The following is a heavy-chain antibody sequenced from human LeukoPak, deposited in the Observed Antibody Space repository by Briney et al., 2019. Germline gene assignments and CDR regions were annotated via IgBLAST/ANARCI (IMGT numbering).Heavy chain of an antibody. Sequence: ASVKVSCKASGYTFTSYYMHWVRQAPGQGLEWMGITNPSGGSTSYAQKFQGRVTMTRDTSTSTVYMELSSLRSEDTAVYYCARGRKKTWIQLDYFDYWGQGTLVTVSS. D-gene: IGHD5-18*01. V-gene: IGHV1-46*01. CDR2: TNPSGGST. CDR1: GYTFTSYY. CDR3: ARGRKKTWIQLDYFDY. J-gene: IGHJ4*02.